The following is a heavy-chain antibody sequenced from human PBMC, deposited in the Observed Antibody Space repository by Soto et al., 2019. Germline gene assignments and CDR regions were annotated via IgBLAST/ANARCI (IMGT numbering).Heavy chain of an antibody. Sequence: SETLSLTCTVSGGSISSSRDYWGWIRQPPGKGLEWIGSIFYIGSTYYNPSLRSRVTISVDSSKNQFSLRLSSVTAADTAVYYCARIQNFYYYYMDVWGKGTTVTVSS. CDR2: IFYIGST. CDR1: GGSISSSRDY. V-gene: IGHV4-39*01. CDR3: ARIQNFYYYYMDV. J-gene: IGHJ6*03.